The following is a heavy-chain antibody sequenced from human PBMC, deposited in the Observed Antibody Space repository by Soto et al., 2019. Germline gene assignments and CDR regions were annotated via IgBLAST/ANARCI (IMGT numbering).Heavy chain of an antibody. CDR3: ARHFSVDYFDY. J-gene: IGHJ4*02. CDR1: GDSITSNSYF. Sequence: ETLSLTCTVSGDSITSNSYFWAWIRQPPGKGLEWIGSIYYSGTTYINPSLKSRVTISVDRSKNQFSLKLSSVTAADTAVYYCARHFSVDYFDYWGQGALVTVSS. V-gene: IGHV4-39*01. CDR2: IYYSGTT.